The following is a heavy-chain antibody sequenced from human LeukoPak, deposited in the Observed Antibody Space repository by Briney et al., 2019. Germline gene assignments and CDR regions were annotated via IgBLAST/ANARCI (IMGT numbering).Heavy chain of an antibody. CDR1: GYTFTSYG. Sequence: ASVKVSCKASGYTFTSYGISWVRQAPGQGLEWMGWISAYNGNTNYAQKLQGRVTMTTDTSTSTAYMELRSLRSDDTAVYYCARRGVYSSGWYSTETPYYFDYWGQGTLVTVSS. D-gene: IGHD6-19*01. V-gene: IGHV1-18*01. J-gene: IGHJ4*02. CDR3: ARRGVYSSGWYSTETPYYFDY. CDR2: ISAYNGNT.